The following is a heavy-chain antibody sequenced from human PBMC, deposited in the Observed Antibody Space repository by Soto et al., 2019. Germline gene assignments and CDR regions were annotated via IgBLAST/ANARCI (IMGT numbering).Heavy chain of an antibody. Sequence: HPGGSLRLSCAASGFPFSNSAMTWVRQAPGKGLEWVSAISSNGGSTYQADTVRGRFTISRDNSKNKQYLQMNSMRAEDTAMYYCAKVMGPSHYYYGMDVWGQGTSVTVSS. V-gene: IGHV3-23*01. CDR3: AKVMGPSHYYYGMDV. J-gene: IGHJ6*02. D-gene: IGHD3-10*01. CDR2: ISSNGGST. CDR1: GFPFSNSA.